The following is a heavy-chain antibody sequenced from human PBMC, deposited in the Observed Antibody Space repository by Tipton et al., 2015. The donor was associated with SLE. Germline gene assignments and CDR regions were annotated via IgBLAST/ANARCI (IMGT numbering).Heavy chain of an antibody. CDR3: VRDREDDIEAMYDY. Sequence: RSLRLSCAVRGFISDDYGMHWVRQSPGKGLEWVSGLILRSGLTGYADSVKGRFFISTDNSKKSLYLQINSLRSEDSAVYYCVRDREDDIEAMYDYWGQGTLVTVSS. V-gene: IGHV3-9*02. D-gene: IGHD3-9*01. J-gene: IGHJ4*02. CDR1: GFISDDYG. CDR2: LILRSGLT.